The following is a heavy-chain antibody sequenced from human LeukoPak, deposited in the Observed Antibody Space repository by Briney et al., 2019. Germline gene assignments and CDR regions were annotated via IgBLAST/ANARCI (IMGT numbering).Heavy chain of an antibody. Sequence: TGGSLRLSCAASGFTFSNYWMNWVRQAPGKGLEWVSSISSSSSYIYYADSVKGRFTISRDNSKNTLYLQMNSLRAEDTAVYYCAKDFSYSGSYREFDYWGQGTLVTVSS. CDR2: ISSSSSYI. V-gene: IGHV3-21*04. CDR3: AKDFSYSGSYREFDY. J-gene: IGHJ4*02. D-gene: IGHD1-26*01. CDR1: GFTFSNYW.